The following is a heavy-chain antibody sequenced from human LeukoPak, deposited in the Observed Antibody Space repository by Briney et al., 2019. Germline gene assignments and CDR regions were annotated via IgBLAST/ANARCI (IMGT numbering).Heavy chain of an antibody. CDR1: GGSFSGYY. CDR3: ASVIAVAGTIDY. Sequence: SETLSPTCAVYGGSFSGYYWSWIRQPPGKGLEWIGEINHSGSTNYNPSLKSRVTISVDTSKNQFSLKLSSVTAADTAVYYCASVIAVAGTIDYWGQGTLVTVSS. D-gene: IGHD6-19*01. J-gene: IGHJ4*02. CDR2: INHSGST. V-gene: IGHV4-34*01.